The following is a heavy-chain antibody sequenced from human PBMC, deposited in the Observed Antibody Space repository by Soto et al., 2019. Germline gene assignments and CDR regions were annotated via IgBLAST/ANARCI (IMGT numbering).Heavy chain of an antibody. V-gene: IGHV4-34*01. CDR3: ARVDTAMVPGGYYFDY. CDR1: GGSFSGYY. Sequence: QVQLQQWGAGLLKPSETLSLTCAVYGGSFSGYYWSWIRQPPGKGLEWIGEINHSGSTNYNPSLQSRVTISVDTSKNQFSLKLSSVTAADTAVYYCARVDTAMVPGGYYFDYWGQGTLVTVSS. D-gene: IGHD5-18*01. CDR2: INHSGST. J-gene: IGHJ4*02.